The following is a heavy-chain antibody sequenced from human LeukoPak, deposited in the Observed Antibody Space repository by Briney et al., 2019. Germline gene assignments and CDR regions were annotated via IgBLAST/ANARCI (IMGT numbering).Heavy chain of an antibody. J-gene: IGHJ4*02. D-gene: IGHD3-22*01. V-gene: IGHV4-34*01. CDR2: INQGGST. CDR1: GGSLSPYY. CDR3: ATLGGLYYESHGYPDFDH. Sequence: TSETLSLTCSVSGGSLSPYYWSWIRQPPGGGLEWLGEINQGGSTNYNPSLKSRVTISVEKFKNQFSLEVTSVTAADTAIYYCATLGGLYYESHGYPDFDHWGQGTLVTVSS.